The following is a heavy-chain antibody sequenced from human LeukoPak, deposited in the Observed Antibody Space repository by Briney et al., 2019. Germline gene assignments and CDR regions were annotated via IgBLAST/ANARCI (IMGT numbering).Heavy chain of an antibody. CDR3: ARGNYYDSSGYWDAFDI. CDR2: INPNSGGT. Sequence: ASVKVSCKASGYTFTGYYMHWVRQAPGQGLEWMGWINPNSGGTNYAQKFQGWVTMTRDTSISTAYMELSRLRSDDTAVYYCARGNYYDSSGYWDAFDIWGQGTMVTVSS. D-gene: IGHD3-22*01. J-gene: IGHJ3*02. V-gene: IGHV1-2*04. CDR1: GYTFTGYY.